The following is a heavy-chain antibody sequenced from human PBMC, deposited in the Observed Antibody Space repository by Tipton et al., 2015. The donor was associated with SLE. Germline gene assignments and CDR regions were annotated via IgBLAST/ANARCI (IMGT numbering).Heavy chain of an antibody. V-gene: IGHV3-48*03. J-gene: IGHJ4*02. CDR2: ISSSGSTI. D-gene: IGHD2-2*01. CDR1: GFTFSSYE. Sequence: SLRLSCAASGFTFSSYEMNWVRQAPGKGLEWVSYISSSGSTIYYADSVKGRFTISRDNAKNSLYLQMNSLRAEDTAVYYCARDWDRLPAAADYWGQGTLVTVSS. CDR3: ARDWDRLPAAADY.